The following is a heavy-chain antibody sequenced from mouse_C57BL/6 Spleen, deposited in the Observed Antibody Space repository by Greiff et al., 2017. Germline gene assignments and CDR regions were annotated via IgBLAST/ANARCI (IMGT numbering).Heavy chain of an antibody. V-gene: IGHV2-2*01. CDR1: GFSFTSYG. CDR3: ARTETGGQFAY. J-gene: IGHJ3*01. Sequence: VKLMESGPGLVQPSQCLSITCTVSGFSFTSYGVHWVRQSPGKGLEWLGEIWSGGSTDYNAAFISRLSISKDNSKSQFFLKMISLQADDTAIYYWARTETGGQFAYWGQGTLVTVSA. CDR2: IWSGGST. D-gene: IGHD4-1*01.